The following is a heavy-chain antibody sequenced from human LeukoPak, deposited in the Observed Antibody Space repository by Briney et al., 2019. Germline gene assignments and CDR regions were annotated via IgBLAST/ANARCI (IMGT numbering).Heavy chain of an antibody. Sequence: ASVKVSCKASGYTFTGYYMHWVRQAPGQGLEWMGWINPNSGGTNYAQKFQGRVTMTRDTSISTVYMELSRLTSDDTAVYYCARDWHSNWWYFDYWGQGTLVTVSS. CDR1: GYTFTGYY. D-gene: IGHD2-8*02. J-gene: IGHJ4*02. CDR2: INPNSGGT. V-gene: IGHV1-2*02. CDR3: ARDWHSNWWYFDY.